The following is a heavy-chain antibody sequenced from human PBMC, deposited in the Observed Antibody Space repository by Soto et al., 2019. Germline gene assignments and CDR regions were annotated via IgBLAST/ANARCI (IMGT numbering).Heavy chain of an antibody. J-gene: IGHJ4*02. V-gene: IGHV1-69*01. D-gene: IGHD2-15*01. CDR1: GGTFSSYG. Sequence: QVQLVQSGAEVKKPGSSVKVSCKASGGTFSSYGFSWVRQAPGQGLEWMGGIIPLFGTANYVQKFQGRVTITADESRSTTYMELSSLRSEDSAVYYCARDECSGGSCYSDYWGQGTLVTVSS. CDR2: IIPLFGTA. CDR3: ARDECSGGSCYSDY.